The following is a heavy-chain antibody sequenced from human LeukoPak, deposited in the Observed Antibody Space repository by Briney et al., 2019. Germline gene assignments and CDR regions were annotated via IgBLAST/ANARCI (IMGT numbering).Heavy chain of an antibody. J-gene: IGHJ5*02. Sequence: PSETLSLTCTVSGGSISSYYWSWIRQPPGKGLEWIGYIYYSGSTNYNPSLKSRVTISVDTSKNQFSLKLSSVTAADTAVYYCARSIAAAGIMEVWWFDPWGQGTLATVSS. V-gene: IGHV4-59*01. CDR2: IYYSGST. D-gene: IGHD6-13*01. CDR1: GGSISSYY. CDR3: ARSIAAAGIMEVWWFDP.